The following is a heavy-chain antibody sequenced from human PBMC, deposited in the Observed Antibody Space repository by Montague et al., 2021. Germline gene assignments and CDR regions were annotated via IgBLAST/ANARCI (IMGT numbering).Heavy chain of an antibody. V-gene: IGHV4-59*02. CDR2: MGSSGSP. D-gene: IGHD7-27*01. CDR3: GRDYWGSIDY. J-gene: IGHJ4*01. CDR1: GGSVNGYD. Sequence: SETLSLTCSVSGGSVNGYDWSWIRQPPGKGLEWIGYMGSSGSPNYNPSFKSRLAISIDRSRNQFSLELSFVTAADTAIYFCGRDYWGSIDYWGHGILVTVSS.